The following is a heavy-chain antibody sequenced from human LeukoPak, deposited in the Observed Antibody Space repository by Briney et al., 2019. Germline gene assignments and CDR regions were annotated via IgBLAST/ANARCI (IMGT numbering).Heavy chain of an antibody. CDR1: GGSISGYY. CDR3: TRDLPTQGFDYYFYYMDV. CDR2: IFSDGRT. Sequence: SETLSLTCAVSGGSISGYYWSWIRQPAGKGPEWIGRIFSDGRTKYRPSLESRVTMSVDTSKNQFSLKLRSVTAADTAVYYCTRDLPTQGFDYYFYYMDVWGKGTTVTVSS. J-gene: IGHJ6*03. V-gene: IGHV4-4*07.